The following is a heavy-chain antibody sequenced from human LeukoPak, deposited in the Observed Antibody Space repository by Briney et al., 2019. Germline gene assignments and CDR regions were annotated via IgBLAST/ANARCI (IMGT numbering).Heavy chain of an antibody. Sequence: GGSLRLSCVASGFQFSNFAMSWVRQAPGRGLQWVSGIRTVGDDPSYADSVRGRFTISRDNSKNTLYLQMNSLRAEDTAVYYCARDIVLMVYAIGYWGQGTLVTVSS. CDR3: ARDIVLMVYAIGY. J-gene: IGHJ4*02. D-gene: IGHD2-8*01. CDR1: GFQFSNFA. V-gene: IGHV3-23*01. CDR2: IRTVGDDP.